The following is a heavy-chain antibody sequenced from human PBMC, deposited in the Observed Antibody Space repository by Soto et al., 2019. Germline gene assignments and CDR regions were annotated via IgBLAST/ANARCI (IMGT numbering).Heavy chain of an antibody. CDR2: ITVSGGKT. Sequence: PGGSLRLSCAASGFSLSNYAMTWVRQAPGKGLEWVSGITVSGGKTYYADSVKGRFIISRDNSKNTLYLQMNSLRAEDTALSYCARDCSSSSCSVWHYWGQGTLVTVSS. V-gene: IGHV3-23*01. D-gene: IGHD2-2*01. J-gene: IGHJ4*02. CDR1: GFSLSNYA. CDR3: ARDCSSSSCSVWHY.